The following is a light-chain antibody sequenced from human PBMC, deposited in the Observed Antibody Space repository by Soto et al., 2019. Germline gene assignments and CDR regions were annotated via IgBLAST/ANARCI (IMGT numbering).Light chain of an antibody. Sequence: QSVLTQPPSTSGTPGQRVTIPCFGSSSNIGGNYVFWYQHLPGTAPKLLIHRNNQRPSGVPDRFSGSKSGTSASLAISGLRAEDEADYYCATWDASLSGNIIFGGVTQLTVL. CDR2: RNN. CDR3: ATWDASLSGNII. V-gene: IGLV1-47*01. J-gene: IGLJ7*01. CDR1: SSNIGGNY.